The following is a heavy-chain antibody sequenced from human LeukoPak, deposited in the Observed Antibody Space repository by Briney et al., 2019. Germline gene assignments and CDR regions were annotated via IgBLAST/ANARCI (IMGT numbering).Heavy chain of an antibody. Sequence: GASVKVSCTTSGYTFTDYFVHWVRQAPGQGLEWVGWINPNSGGTEYAQKFLGRVTMTRDTSISTAYMELSRLRSDDTAVYFCAREYYYDSSGYSVDYYYYGMDVWGQGTTVTVSS. CDR1: GYTFTDYF. CDR2: INPNSGGT. V-gene: IGHV1-2*02. J-gene: IGHJ6*02. D-gene: IGHD3-22*01. CDR3: AREYYYDSSGYSVDYYYYGMDV.